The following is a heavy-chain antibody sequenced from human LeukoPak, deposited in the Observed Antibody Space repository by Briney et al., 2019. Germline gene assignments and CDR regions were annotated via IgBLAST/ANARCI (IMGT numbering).Heavy chain of an antibody. Sequence: GGSLRLSCAASGFTFSSYSMNWVRQAPGKGLEWVSSISSSSSYIYYADSVKGRFTISRDNAKNSLYLQINSLRAEDTAVYYCARDVGAYGYFDYWGQGTLVPVSS. V-gene: IGHV3-21*01. CDR2: ISSSSSYI. D-gene: IGHD1-26*01. CDR1: GFTFSSYS. J-gene: IGHJ4*02. CDR3: ARDVGAYGYFDY.